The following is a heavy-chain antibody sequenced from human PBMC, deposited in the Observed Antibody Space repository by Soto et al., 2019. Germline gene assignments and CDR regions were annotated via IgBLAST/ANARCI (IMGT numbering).Heavy chain of an antibody. CDR2: ISWNSGKI. Sequence: EVQLVESGGGLVQPGRSLRLSCAASGFTFDDYAMHWVRQAPGKGLEWVSGISWNSGKIGYADSVKGRFTISRDNANNSLYLQMNSLRPEDTAFYYCAKEIVGAINYRGQGTLVTVSS. CDR3: AKEIVGAINY. D-gene: IGHD1-26*01. J-gene: IGHJ4*02. CDR1: GFTFDDYA. V-gene: IGHV3-9*01.